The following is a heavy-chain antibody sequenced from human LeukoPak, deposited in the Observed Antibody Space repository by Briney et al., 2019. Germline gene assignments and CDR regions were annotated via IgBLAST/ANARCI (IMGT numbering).Heavy chain of an antibody. CDR2: ISVNNGNT. D-gene: IGHD3-10*01. CDR3: AKAGRSDYFLRWFDP. J-gene: IGHJ5*02. CDR1: GGTFSSYA. Sequence: ASVKVSCKASGGTFSSYAISWVRQAPGQGLEWMGFISVNNGNTHYAEKFQGRVTMATDTSTSTAYLEVRSLRSDDTAIYYCAKAGRSDYFLRWFDPWGQGTLVTVSS. V-gene: IGHV1-18*01.